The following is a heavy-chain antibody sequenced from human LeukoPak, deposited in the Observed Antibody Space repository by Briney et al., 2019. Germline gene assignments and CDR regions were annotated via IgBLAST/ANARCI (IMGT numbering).Heavy chain of an antibody. Sequence: PGGSLRLSCAASGFTFSSYAMSWVRQAPGKGLEWVSAISGRGGVTYYADSVKGRFTISRDNSKNTLYLQMNSLRAEDTVVYYCAKDTVAAVAVPYWGQGTLVTVSS. CDR3: AKDTVAAVAVPY. J-gene: IGHJ4*02. CDR2: ISGRGGVT. CDR1: GFTFSSYA. V-gene: IGHV3-23*01. D-gene: IGHD6-19*01.